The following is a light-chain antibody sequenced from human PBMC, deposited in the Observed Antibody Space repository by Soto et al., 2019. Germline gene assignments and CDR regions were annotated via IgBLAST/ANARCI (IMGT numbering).Light chain of an antibody. CDR3: QPDDTYWT. CDR1: QSINNW. CDR2: KAS. J-gene: IGKJ1*01. V-gene: IGKV1-5*03. Sequence: DIQMTQSPSTLSASVGDRVTITCRASQSINNWLAWYQQKPGKAPKLLIYKASNLDIWVPSRFSGSGSETEFTLTISSLQPDDFATYYCQPDDTYWTCGQGTKVEIK.